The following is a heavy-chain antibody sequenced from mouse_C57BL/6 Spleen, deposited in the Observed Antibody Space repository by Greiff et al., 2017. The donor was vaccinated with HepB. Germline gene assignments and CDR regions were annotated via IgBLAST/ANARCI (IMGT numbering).Heavy chain of an antibody. V-gene: IGHV1-50*01. J-gene: IGHJ3*01. D-gene: IGHD2-1*01. CDR3: AHYGNYAAWFAY. CDR1: GYTFTSYW. CDR2: IDPSDSYT. Sequence: QVQLQQPGAELVKPGASVKLSCKASGYTFTSYWMQWVKQRPGQGLEWIGEIDPSDSYTNYNQKFKGKATLTVDTSSSTAYMQLSSLTSEDSAVYYCAHYGNYAAWFAYWGQGTLVTVSA.